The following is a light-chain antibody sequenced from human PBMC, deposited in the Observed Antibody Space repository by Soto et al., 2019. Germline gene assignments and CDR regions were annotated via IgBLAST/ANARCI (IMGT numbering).Light chain of an antibody. V-gene: IGKV4-1*01. CDR1: QNRLHSNNKNC. Sequence: DIVMTQSPDSLAVSLGERATINCKSSQNRLHSNNKNCLAWYQQKPGQPPKLLIYWASTRESGVPDRFSGSGSGTDFTLTISNLQAEDVAIYYCLQYYRSPPMYTFGQGTKLDIK. CDR2: WAS. J-gene: IGKJ2*01. CDR3: LQYYRSPPMYT.